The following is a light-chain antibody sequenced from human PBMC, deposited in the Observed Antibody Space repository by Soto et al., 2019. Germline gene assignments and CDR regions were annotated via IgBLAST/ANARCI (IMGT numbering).Light chain of an antibody. CDR3: SSYTNINTRACV. CDR2: DVN. V-gene: IGLV2-14*03. Sequence: QSVLTQPASVSGSPGQSITISCTGTSSDVGGYNYVSWYQQHPGKAPKLMIYDVNNRPSGVSNRFSGSKSDNTASLTISGLQAEDEADYYCSSYTNINTRACVFGTGTKLTVL. J-gene: IGLJ1*01. CDR1: SSDVGGYNY.